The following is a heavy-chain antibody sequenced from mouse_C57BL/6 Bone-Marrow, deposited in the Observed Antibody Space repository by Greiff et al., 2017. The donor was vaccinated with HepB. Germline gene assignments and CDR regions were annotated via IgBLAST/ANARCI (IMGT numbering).Heavy chain of an antibody. D-gene: IGHD2-2*01. CDR2: ISSGSSTI. CDR3: ARLVTTRAMDY. Sequence: EVQVVESGGGLVKPGGSLKLSCAASGFTFSDYGMHWVRQAPEKGLEWVAYISSGSSTIYYADTVKGRFTISRDNAKNTLFLQMTSLRSEDTALYYCARLVTTRAMDYWGQGTSVTVSS. CDR1: GFTFSDYG. J-gene: IGHJ4*01. V-gene: IGHV5-17*01.